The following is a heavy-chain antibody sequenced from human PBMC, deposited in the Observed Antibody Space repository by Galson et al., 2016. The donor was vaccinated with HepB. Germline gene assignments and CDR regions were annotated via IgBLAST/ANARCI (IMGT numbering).Heavy chain of an antibody. J-gene: IGHJ4*02. V-gene: IGHV1-46*01. CDR3: TRERGSHGFDY. Sequence: SVKVSCKASGYTFIIYYIHWVRQAPGQGLEWMGIINPIAGTTTYEQWFQGRLPLTRDTSTSTVYMDLSSLTSEDTAVYYCTRERGSHGFDYWGQGTLVTVSS. CDR2: INPIAGTT. CDR1: GYTFIIYY. D-gene: IGHD3-16*01.